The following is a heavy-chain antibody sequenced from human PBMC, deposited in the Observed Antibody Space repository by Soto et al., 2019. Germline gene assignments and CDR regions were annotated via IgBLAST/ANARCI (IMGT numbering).Heavy chain of an antibody. CDR3: AREGPDSSGYYYGTKNDY. CDR2: INSDGSST. V-gene: IGHV3-74*01. CDR1: GFTFSSYW. D-gene: IGHD3-22*01. Sequence: GGSLRLSCAASGFTFSSYWMHWVRQAPGKGLVWVSRINSDGSSTSYADSVKGRFTISRDNAKNTLYLQMNSLRAEDTAVYYCAREGPDSSGYYYGTKNDYWGQGTLVTVSS. J-gene: IGHJ4*02.